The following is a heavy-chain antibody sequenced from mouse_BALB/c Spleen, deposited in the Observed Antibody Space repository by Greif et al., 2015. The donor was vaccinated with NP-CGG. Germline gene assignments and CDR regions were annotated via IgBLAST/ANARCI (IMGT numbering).Heavy chain of an antibody. CDR1: GFSLTGYG. CDR3: ARHYAHYAMDY. Sequence: VQLQQSGPGLVAPSQSLSITRTVSGFSLTGYGVNWVRQPPGKGLEWLGMIWGDGSTDYKSALKSRLSISKDNSKSQVFLKMNSLQTDDTARYYCARHYAHYAMDYWGQGTSVTVSS. CDR2: IWGDGST. V-gene: IGHV2-6-7*01. D-gene: IGHD1-1*02. J-gene: IGHJ4*01.